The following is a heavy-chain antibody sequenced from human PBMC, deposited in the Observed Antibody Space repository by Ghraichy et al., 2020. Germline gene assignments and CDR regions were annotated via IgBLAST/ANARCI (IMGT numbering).Heavy chain of an antibody. Sequence: SETLSLTCAVYGGSFSAYNWNWIRQAPGKGLEWIGEIIHSGTSNYNPSLKSRVTISADTSKRQFSLKLSSVTAADTAIYYCARFGATVTTLEFAYWGQGTLVTVS. J-gene: IGHJ4*02. V-gene: IGHV4-34*12. D-gene: IGHD4-17*01. CDR1: GGSFSAYN. CDR2: IIHSGTS. CDR3: ARFGATVTTLEFAY.